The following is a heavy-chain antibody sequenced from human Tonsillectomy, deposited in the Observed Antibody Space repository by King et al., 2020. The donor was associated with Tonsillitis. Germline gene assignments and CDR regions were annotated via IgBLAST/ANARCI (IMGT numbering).Heavy chain of an antibody. CDR3: ARRDCSGSLFCFCF. Sequence: QLVQSGAEVKKPGESLKISCKGSGYRFSNYWIGWVRQKAGKGLEWMGIINPEDSDTRYSPSFQGQVTISADNSISTASLQWSSLKASDSAMYYCARRDCSGSLFCFCFWGQGTLVTVSS. CDR1: GYRFSNYW. J-gene: IGHJ4*02. D-gene: IGHD3-10*02. CDR2: INPEDSDT. V-gene: IGHV5-51*01.